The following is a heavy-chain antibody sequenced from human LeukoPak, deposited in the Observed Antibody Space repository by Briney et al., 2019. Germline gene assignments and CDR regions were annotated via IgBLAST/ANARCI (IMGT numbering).Heavy chain of an antibody. CDR1: GGSFSGYY. Sequence: SETLSLTCAVYGGSFSGYYWSWIRQPPGKGLEWIREINHSGSTNHNPSLKGRVTISVDTSKNQFSLKLSSVTVADTAVYYCARGPLDCGGDCYPRGFDYWGQGTLVTVSS. CDR3: ARGPLDCGGDCYPRGFDY. D-gene: IGHD2-21*02. V-gene: IGHV4-34*01. CDR2: INHSGST. J-gene: IGHJ4*02.